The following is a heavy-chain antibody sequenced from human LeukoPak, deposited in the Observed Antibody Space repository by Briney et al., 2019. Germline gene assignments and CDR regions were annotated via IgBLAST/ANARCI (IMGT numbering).Heavy chain of an antibody. D-gene: IGHD2-2*01. V-gene: IGHV1-2*02. CDR2: INPNSGGT. J-gene: IGHJ4*02. CDR3: ARANALYCSSTSCLFDY. CDR1: GYTFTGYY. Sequence: ASVKVSCKASGYTFTGYYMHRVRQAPGQGLEWMAWINPNSGGTYYAQNFHDRITMTRDTSISTAYMELSRLRSDDTAIYYCARANALYCSSTSCLFDYWGQGTLVTVSS.